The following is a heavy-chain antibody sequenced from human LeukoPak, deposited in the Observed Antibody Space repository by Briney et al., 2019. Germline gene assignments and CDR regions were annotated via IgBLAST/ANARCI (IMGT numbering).Heavy chain of an antibody. D-gene: IGHD3-22*01. Sequence: ASVKVSCKASGYTFTSYYMHWVRQAPGQGLEWMGIINPSGGSTSYAQKFRGRVTMTRDTSTSTVYMELSSLRSEDTAVYYCARDRIVLYYYDSSGYNFDYWGQGTLVTVSS. CDR1: GYTFTSYY. V-gene: IGHV1-46*01. CDR3: ARDRIVLYYYDSSGYNFDY. CDR2: INPSGGST. J-gene: IGHJ4*02.